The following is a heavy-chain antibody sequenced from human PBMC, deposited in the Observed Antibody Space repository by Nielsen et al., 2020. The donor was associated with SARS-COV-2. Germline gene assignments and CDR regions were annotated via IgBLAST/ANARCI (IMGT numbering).Heavy chain of an antibody. CDR2: IWYDGSNK. V-gene: IGHV3-33*01. CDR1: GFTFSSYG. J-gene: IGHJ6*02. Sequence: GESLKISCAASGFTFSSYGMHWVRQAPGKGLEWVAVIWYDGSNKYYADSVKGRFTISRDNAKNSLYLQMNSLRAEDTAVYYCARDRPYYDFWSGYYYYGMDVWGQGTTVTVSS. CDR3: ARDRPYYDFWSGYYYYGMDV. D-gene: IGHD3-3*01.